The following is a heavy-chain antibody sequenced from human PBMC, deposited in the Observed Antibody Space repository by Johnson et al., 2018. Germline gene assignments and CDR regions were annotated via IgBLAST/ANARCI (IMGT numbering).Heavy chain of an antibody. CDR3: TTVRDDSRPITYYYYYMDV. CDR2: IISKTDGGTT. J-gene: IGHJ6*03. Sequence: EVQLVESGGGLVQPGGSLRLSCAASGFTFSNAWMNWVRQAPGKGLEWVGRIISKTDGGTTDYAAPVKGRFTITRDDSKNTLYLQMNSLKTEDTAVYYCTTVRDDSRPITYYYYYMDVWGKGTTVTVSS. V-gene: IGHV3-15*07. D-gene: IGHD3-22*01. CDR1: GFTFSNAW.